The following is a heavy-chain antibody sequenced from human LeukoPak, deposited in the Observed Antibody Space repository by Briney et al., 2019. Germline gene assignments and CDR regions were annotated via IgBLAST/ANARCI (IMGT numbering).Heavy chain of an antibody. CDR2: IFYSGCT. CDR3: ARSSEGRYYYDSSGYSYYYYYMDV. J-gene: IGHJ6*03. D-gene: IGHD3-22*01. Sequence: SETLSLTCTVSSGSISTSNYYWGWVRQPPGKALEWIGNIFYSGCTYYNPSLKSRVTISVDTSKNQFSLKLNSVTAADTAVYYCARSSEGRYYYDSSGYSYYYYYMDVWGKGTTVTISS. V-gene: IGHV4-39*07. CDR1: SGSISTSNYY.